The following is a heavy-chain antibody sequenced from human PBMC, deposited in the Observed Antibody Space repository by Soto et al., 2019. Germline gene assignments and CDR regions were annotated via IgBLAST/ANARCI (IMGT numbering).Heavy chain of an antibody. J-gene: IGHJ5*02. Sequence: QVQLVQSGAEVKKPGSSVKVSCKASGGTFSSYAISWVRQXXXXXLXXMGGIIPIFGTANYAQKFQGRVTITADESTSTAYMELSXLXSXXXAXXXXXXXXXXXXXXXXXXFVPWGQGTLVTVSS. CDR1: GGTFSSYA. CDR2: IIPIFGTA. V-gene: IGHV1-69*01. CDR3: XXXXXXXXXXXXXXFVP.